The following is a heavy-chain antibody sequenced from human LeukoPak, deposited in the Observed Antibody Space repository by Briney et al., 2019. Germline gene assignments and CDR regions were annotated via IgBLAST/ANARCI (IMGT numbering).Heavy chain of an antibody. J-gene: IGHJ5*02. Sequence: PSETLSLTCTVSGYSISSGYYWGWIRQPPGKGLEWIGSIYHSGSTYYNPSLKSRVTISVDTSKNQFSLKLSSVTAADTAVYCCARDRGHYYDSSGYYYVKWFDPWGQGTLVTVFS. D-gene: IGHD3-22*01. CDR1: GYSISSGYY. V-gene: IGHV4-38-2*02. CDR2: IYHSGST. CDR3: ARDRGHYYDSSGYYYVKWFDP.